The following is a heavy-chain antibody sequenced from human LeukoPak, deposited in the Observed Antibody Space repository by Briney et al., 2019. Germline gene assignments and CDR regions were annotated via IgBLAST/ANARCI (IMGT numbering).Heavy chain of an antibody. CDR2: LSWNSTNI. Sequence: GGSLRLSCAASGFTFDYYAMHWVRQAPGKGLEWVSGLSWNSTNIDYADSVKGRFTISRDNAKNSLYLQMNSLRAEDTALYYCAKDNMGDYYGSGSYYIGYYFDYWGQGTLVTVSS. CDR1: GFTFDYYA. D-gene: IGHD3-10*01. CDR3: AKDNMGDYYGSGSYYIGYYFDY. V-gene: IGHV3-9*01. J-gene: IGHJ4*02.